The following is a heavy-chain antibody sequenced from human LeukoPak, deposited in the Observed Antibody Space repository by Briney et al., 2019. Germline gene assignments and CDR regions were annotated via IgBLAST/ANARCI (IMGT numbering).Heavy chain of an antibody. CDR1: GFTFYTYG. CDR2: IANDGTNE. V-gene: IGHV3-30*03. J-gene: IGHJ6*03. Sequence: GRSLRLSCAASGFTFYTYGMHWVRQAPGKGLEWVSVIANDGTNEYYADSVKGRFTISRDNAKNSLYLQMNSLRAEDTAVYYCARDSPYSDYYYYMDVWGKGTTVTISS. CDR3: ARDSPYSDYYYYMDV. D-gene: IGHD2-15*01.